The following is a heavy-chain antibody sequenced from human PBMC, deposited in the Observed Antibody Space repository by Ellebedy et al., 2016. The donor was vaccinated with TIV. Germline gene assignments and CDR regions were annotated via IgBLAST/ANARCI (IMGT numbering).Heavy chain of an antibody. D-gene: IGHD3-10*01. Sequence: PGGSLRLSCEASGFNFSNYSMNWVRQAPGKGLEWLSYIRSDSRTIYYADSVKGRFTISRDNAGNSLFLQMNSLRAEDTAVYYCTRDTRAGSGGSTISYGMDVWGQGTTVTVSS. V-gene: IGHV3-48*01. CDR2: IRSDSRTI. J-gene: IGHJ6*02. CDR3: TRDTRAGSGGSTISYGMDV. CDR1: GFNFSNYS.